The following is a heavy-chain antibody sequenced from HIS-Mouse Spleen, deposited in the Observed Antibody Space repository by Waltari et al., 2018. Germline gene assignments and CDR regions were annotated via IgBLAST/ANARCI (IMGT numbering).Heavy chain of an antibody. J-gene: IGHJ4*02. CDR3: ARASVVGSGHFDY. V-gene: IGHV3-30-3*01. CDR1: GFTFSSYA. CDR2: ISYDGSNK. D-gene: IGHD6-19*01. Sequence: VQLVESGGGVVQPGRSLRLSCAASGFTFSSYALHGVGQAPGKGLEWVAVISYDGSNKYYADSVKGRFTISRDNSKNTLYLQMNSLRAEDTAVYYCARASVVGSGHFDYWGQGTLVTVSS.